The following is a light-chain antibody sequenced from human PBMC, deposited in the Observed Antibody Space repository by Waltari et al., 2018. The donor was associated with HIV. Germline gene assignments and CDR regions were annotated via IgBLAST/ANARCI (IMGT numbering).Light chain of an antibody. CDR1: SSDVGGYNY. Sequence: QSALTQPASVSGSPGQSITISCTGTSSDVGGYNYVSWYQQHPGKAPKLMIYEVSNRPSGVSNRVSVSKSGNTASLTISGLQAEDEADYYCSSYTRSSTPYVFGTGTKVTVL. V-gene: IGLV2-14*01. J-gene: IGLJ1*01. CDR3: SSYTRSSTPYV. CDR2: EVS.